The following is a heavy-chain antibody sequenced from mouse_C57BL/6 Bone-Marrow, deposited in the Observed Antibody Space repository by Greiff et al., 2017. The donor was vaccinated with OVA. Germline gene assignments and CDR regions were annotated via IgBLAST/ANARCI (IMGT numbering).Heavy chain of an antibody. J-gene: IGHJ1*03. CDR1: GYSFTDYN. CDR2: INPNYGTT. CDR3: AFYYGSSYRYFDF. V-gene: IGHV1-39*01. D-gene: IGHD1-1*01. Sequence: VQLKESGPELVKPGASVKISCKASGYSFTDYNMNWVKQSTGKSLEWIGVINPNYGTTSYNQKFKGKATFTVDQSSSTAYMQLNSLTSEDSAVYYCAFYYGSSYRYFDFWGTGTTVTVSS.